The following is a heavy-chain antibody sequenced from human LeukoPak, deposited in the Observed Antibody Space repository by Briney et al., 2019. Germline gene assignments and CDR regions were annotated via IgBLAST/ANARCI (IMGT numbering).Heavy chain of an antibody. CDR3: ARHTRASGSYYVDY. D-gene: IGHD3-10*01. V-gene: IGHV5-51*01. CDR2: IYPGDSDS. Sequence: GESLKISCQGSGYSFTTYWIGWVRQMPGKGLEWMGIIYPGDSDSRYSPSFQGQVTISADKSISTTYLQWSSLKASDTAMYYCARHTRASGSYYVDYWGQGTLVTVSS. CDR1: GYSFTTYW. J-gene: IGHJ4*02.